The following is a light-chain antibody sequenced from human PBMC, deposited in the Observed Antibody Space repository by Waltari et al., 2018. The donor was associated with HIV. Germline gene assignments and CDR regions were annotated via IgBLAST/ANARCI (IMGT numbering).Light chain of an antibody. V-gene: IGLV2-14*01. CDR1: SSDFGYYNS. J-gene: IGLJ1*01. CDR3: GAWDSSLSAVV. Sequence: QSALTQPASVSGSPGQSITISCTGTSSDFGYYNSVSWYQHHPGKAPKVMIYEVSNRPSGVSDRFSGSKSGNTASLTISGLQAEDEADYYCGAWDSSLSAVVFGTGTKVTVL. CDR2: EVS.